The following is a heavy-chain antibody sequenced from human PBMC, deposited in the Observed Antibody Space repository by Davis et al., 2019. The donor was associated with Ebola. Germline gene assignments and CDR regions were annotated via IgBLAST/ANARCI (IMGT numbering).Heavy chain of an antibody. V-gene: IGHV3-21*04. D-gene: IGHD6-6*01. Sequence: GGSLRLSCAASGFTFSSYSINWVRQAPGKGLEWVSSISSSSSYIYYADSVKGRFTISRDNAKNSLYLQMNSLRAADTAVYYCARGGQLVPFDYWGQGTLVTVSS. J-gene: IGHJ4*02. CDR2: ISSSSSYI. CDR3: ARGGQLVPFDY. CDR1: GFTFSSYS.